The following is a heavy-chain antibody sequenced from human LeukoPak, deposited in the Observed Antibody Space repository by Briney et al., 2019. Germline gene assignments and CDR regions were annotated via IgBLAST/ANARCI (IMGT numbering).Heavy chain of an antibody. CDR3: AVVVPADASGMDV. D-gene: IGHD2-2*01. J-gene: IGHJ6*01. Sequence: ASVKVSCKASGYTFTSYGISWVRQAPGQGLEWMGWISAYNGNTNYAQKLQGRVTMTTDTSTSTAYMGLRSLRSDDTALYYCAVVVPADASGMDVWGQGTTVTVSS. V-gene: IGHV1-18*01. CDR2: ISAYNGNT. CDR1: GYTFTSYG.